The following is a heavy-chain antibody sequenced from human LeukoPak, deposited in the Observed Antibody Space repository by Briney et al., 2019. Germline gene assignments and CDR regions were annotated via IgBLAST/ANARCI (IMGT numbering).Heavy chain of an antibody. J-gene: IGHJ4*02. V-gene: IGHV1-2*02. D-gene: IGHD1-1*01. CDR2: INPNSGGT. CDR3: ARDRRAYNWNDVRGYYFDY. CDR1: GYTFTGYY. Sequence: ASVKVSCKASGYTFTGYYMHWVRQAPGQGLEWMGWINPNSGGTNYAQKFQGRVTMTRDTSISTAYMELSSLRSEDTAVYYCARDRRAYNWNDVRGYYFDYWGQGTLVTVSS.